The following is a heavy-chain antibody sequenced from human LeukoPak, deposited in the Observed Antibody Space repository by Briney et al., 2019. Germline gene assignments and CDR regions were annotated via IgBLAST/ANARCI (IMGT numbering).Heavy chain of an antibody. J-gene: IGHJ4*02. V-gene: IGHV1-69*13. CDR1: GATFTSNA. CDR3: ARDRSGSDPGDY. Sequence: SVKVSCKASGATFTSNATSWWGRPPGQGLGWMGGIIPIFGTANYAQKFQGRVTITADESTSTAYMELSSLRSEDTAVYYCARDRSGSDPGDYWGQGTLVTVSS. CDR2: IIPIFGTA. D-gene: IGHD3-10*01.